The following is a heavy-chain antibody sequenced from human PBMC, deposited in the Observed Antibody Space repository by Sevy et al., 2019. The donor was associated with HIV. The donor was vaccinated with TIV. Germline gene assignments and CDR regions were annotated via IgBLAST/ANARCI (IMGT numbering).Heavy chain of an antibody. CDR2: ISSSGSTI. J-gene: IGHJ4*02. Sequence: GGSLRLSCAASGFTFSDYDMSWIRQAPGKGLEWVSYISSSGSTIYYADSVKGRFTISRDNAKNSLYLQMNSLRVEDTAVYYYARDRFNSLVGGVIILFDYWGQGTLVTVSS. D-gene: IGHD3-10*01. CDR3: ARDRFNSLVGGVIILFDY. CDR1: GFTFSDYD. V-gene: IGHV3-11*01.